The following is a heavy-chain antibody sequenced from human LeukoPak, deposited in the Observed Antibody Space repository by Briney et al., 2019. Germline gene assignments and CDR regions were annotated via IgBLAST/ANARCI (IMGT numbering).Heavy chain of an antibody. Sequence: PGGSLRLSCAGSGFTFSDYTMHWVRQAPGKGLEWVSSISIGSTYIYYADSVKGRFTISRDNSKNTLYLQMNSLRAEDTAVYYCAKRKGRGYYDSSGYLDYWGQGTLVTVSS. D-gene: IGHD3-22*01. J-gene: IGHJ4*02. CDR3: AKRKGRGYYDSSGYLDY. CDR2: ISIGSTYI. CDR1: GFTFSDYT. V-gene: IGHV3-21*01.